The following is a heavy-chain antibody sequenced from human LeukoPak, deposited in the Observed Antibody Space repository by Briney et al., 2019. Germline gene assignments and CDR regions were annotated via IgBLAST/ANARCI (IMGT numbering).Heavy chain of an antibody. CDR1: GFTFSSYS. V-gene: IGHV3-15*07. D-gene: IGHD2-21*01. CDR3: ITPLPYSAQ. J-gene: IGHJ4*02. CDR2: IKPKTDGETT. Sequence: GSLRLSCAASGFTFSSYSMNWVRRAPGKGLEWVGRIKPKTDGETTEYAAPVKDRFSISRDDSKSMMYLQMNSLKTEDTAVYYCITPLPYSAQGGQGTLVTVSS.